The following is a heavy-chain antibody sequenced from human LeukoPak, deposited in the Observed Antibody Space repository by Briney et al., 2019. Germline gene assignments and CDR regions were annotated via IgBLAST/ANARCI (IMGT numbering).Heavy chain of an antibody. CDR2: IYTSGST. J-gene: IGHJ4*02. Sequence: PSETLSLTCNVSGGSISSNYWSWIRQPAGKGLEWIGRIYTSGSTNYNPSLKSRVTISVDTSKNQFSLKLSSVTAADTAVYYCARGPKRPGDSRYCSGGSCHLGHFDYWGQGTLVTVSS. CDR3: ARGPKRPGDSRYCSGGSCHLGHFDY. D-gene: IGHD2-15*01. V-gene: IGHV4-4*07. CDR1: GGSISSNY.